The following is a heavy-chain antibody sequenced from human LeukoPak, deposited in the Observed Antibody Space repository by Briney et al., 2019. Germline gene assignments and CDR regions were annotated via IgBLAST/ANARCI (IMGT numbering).Heavy chain of an antibody. V-gene: IGHV1-24*01. CDR3: ATLLGTTVVNFFDY. J-gene: IGHJ4*02. Sequence: ASVKVSCKASGGTFSNYAISWVRQAPGQGLEWMGGFDPEDGETIYAQKFQGRVTMTEDTSTDTAYMELSSLRSEDTAVYYCATLLGTTVVNFFDYWGQGTLVTVSS. CDR1: GGTFSNYA. D-gene: IGHD4-23*01. CDR2: FDPEDGET.